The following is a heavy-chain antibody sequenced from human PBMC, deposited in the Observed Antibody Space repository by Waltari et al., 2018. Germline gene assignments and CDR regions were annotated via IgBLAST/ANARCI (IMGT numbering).Heavy chain of an antibody. J-gene: IGHJ4*02. D-gene: IGHD1-26*01. CDR3: AKGGAQGGAYYFDY. V-gene: IGHV3-21*01. CDR2: ISSRNSYI. CDR1: GFTFSSYT. Sequence: EVQLVESGGGLVKPGGSLRLSCAASGFTFSSYTMNWVRQAPGKGLEWVSSISSRNSYIYYADSVKGRFTISRDNAQNSLYLQMNSLSAEDTAVYFCAKGGAQGGAYYFDYWGQGTLVTVSS.